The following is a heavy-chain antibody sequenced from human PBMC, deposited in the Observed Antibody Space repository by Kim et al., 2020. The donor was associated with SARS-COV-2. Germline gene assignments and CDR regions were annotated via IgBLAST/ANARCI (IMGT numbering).Heavy chain of an antibody. J-gene: IGHJ3*02. D-gene: IGHD3-10*01. CDR3: ASSYYYGSGSSRSLDDAFEI. Sequence: GESLKISCKGSGYSFTSYWIGWVRQMPGKGLEWMGIIYPGDSDTRYSPSFQGQVTISADKSISTAYLQWSSLKASDTAMYYCASSYYYGSGSSRSLDDAFEIWGQGTMVTVSS. CDR2: IYPGDSDT. V-gene: IGHV5-51*01. CDR1: GYSFTSYW.